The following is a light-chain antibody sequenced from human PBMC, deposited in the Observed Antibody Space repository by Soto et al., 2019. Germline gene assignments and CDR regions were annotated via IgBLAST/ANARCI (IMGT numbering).Light chain of an antibody. V-gene: IGKV3-20*01. Sequence: EIVLTQSPGTLSLSPGEGATLSCRASQSVSSSYLGWYQQKPGQAPRLLIYGASSRATGIPGRFSGSGSGTDFALTISRLEPEDFAVYYCQQYGSSPWTFGQGTKVEIK. CDR2: GAS. J-gene: IGKJ1*01. CDR3: QQYGSSPWT. CDR1: QSVSSSY.